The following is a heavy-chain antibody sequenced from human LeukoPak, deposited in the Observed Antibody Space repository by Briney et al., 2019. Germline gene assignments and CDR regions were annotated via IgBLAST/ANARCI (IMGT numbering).Heavy chain of an antibody. D-gene: IGHD3-3*01. Sequence: PSETLSLTCTVSGGSISSYYWSWVRQPPGKGVEWIGYIYYSGSTNYNPSLKSGVTISVETCKNQCSLTLTSVPAAHTPVYYCARLPLRFLEWFYFDYWGQGTLVTVSS. CDR3: ARLPLRFLEWFYFDY. CDR2: IYYSGST. J-gene: IGHJ4*02. V-gene: IGHV4-59*01. CDR1: GGSISSYY.